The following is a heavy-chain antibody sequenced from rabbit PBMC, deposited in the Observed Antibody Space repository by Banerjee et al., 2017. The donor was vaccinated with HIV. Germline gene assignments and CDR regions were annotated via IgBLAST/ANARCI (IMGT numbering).Heavy chain of an antibody. CDR1: GIDFTSYYY. CDR3: ARDLAGVIGWNFSL. D-gene: IGHD4-1*01. V-gene: IGHV1S40*01. J-gene: IGHJ4*01. CDR2: INTSSGST. Sequence: QQLEESGGGLVKPGGTLTLTCKASGIDFTSYYYMCWVRQAPGKGLEWIACINTSSGSTVYATWAKGRFTISRPSSTTVALQMTSLTAADTATYFCARDLAGVIGWNFSLWGQGTLVTVS.